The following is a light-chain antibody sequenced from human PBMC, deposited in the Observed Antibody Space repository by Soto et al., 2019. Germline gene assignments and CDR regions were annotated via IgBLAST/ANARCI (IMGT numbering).Light chain of an antibody. CDR3: LQDSDYPRT. Sequence: ATQMTQSPSSLSASVGDRVTIACRASQGISTELAWYQQKRGEAPKLLIYAASALQSGVPSRFSGSGSGTDFTLTISNLQPEDFATYYCLQDSDYPRTFGQGTKVEIK. CDR1: QGISTE. CDR2: AAS. V-gene: IGKV1-6*01. J-gene: IGKJ1*01.